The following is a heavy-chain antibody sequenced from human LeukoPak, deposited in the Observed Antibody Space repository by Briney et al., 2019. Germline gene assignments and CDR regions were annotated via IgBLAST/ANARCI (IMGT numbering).Heavy chain of an antibody. D-gene: IGHD1-1*01. CDR1: GFTFSTYA. CDR3: ARVSGRLERQSDLDY. CDR2: ISGDSTYI. J-gene: IGHJ4*02. V-gene: IGHV3-21*01. Sequence: GGSLRLSCAASGFTFSTYALSWVRQTPGKGLEWVSSISGDSTYIYNAGSVKGRFTISRDNAQASLYLQMISPRADDTAVYYCARVSGRLERQSDLDYWGQGTLVIVSS.